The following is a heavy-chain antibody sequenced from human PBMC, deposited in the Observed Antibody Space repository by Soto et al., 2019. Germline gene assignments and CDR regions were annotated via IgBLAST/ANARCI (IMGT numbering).Heavy chain of an antibody. J-gene: IGHJ4*02. CDR3: AREGGGVYCSGGSCYGRYFDF. V-gene: IGHV3-53*01. CDR1: GFTVSNNY. CDR2: IYSGGST. Sequence: GGSLRLSCAASGFTVSNNYMSWVRQAPGKGLEWVSIIYSGGSTYYAGSVQGRFTISRDNSKNTLFLQMSSLRAEDTAVYYCAREGGGVYCSGGSCYGRYFDFWGQGTRVTVSS. D-gene: IGHD2-15*01.